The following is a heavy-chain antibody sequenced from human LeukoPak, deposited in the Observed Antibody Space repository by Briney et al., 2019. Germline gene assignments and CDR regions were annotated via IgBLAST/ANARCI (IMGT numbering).Heavy chain of an antibody. CDR1: GFTFTNYA. Sequence: PGRSLRLSCAASGFTFTNYAMNWVRQAPGKGLEWVSGMSGSGGSTYYADSVKGRLTISRDNSKNTLYLQMTSLRAEDTAVYYCAKGGFGGYYPHCHNYGLDVWGQGTTVTVSS. V-gene: IGHV3-23*01. CDR2: MSGSGGST. J-gene: IGHJ6*02. CDR3: AKGGFGGYYPHCHNYGLDV. D-gene: IGHD1-26*01.